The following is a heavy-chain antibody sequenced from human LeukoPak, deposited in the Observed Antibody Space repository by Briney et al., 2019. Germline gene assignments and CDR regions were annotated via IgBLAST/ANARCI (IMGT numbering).Heavy chain of an antibody. Sequence: GGSLRLSCAASGFTFSSYWMSWVRQAPGKGLEWVANIKQDGSEKYYVDSVKGRFTISRDNAKNSLYLQMNSLRAEDTAVYYCARVSYDFWSGYQQAAFDIWGQGTMVTVSS. CDR2: IKQDGSEK. V-gene: IGHV3-7*01. CDR3: ARVSYDFWSGYQQAAFDI. CDR1: GFTFSSYW. J-gene: IGHJ3*02. D-gene: IGHD3-3*01.